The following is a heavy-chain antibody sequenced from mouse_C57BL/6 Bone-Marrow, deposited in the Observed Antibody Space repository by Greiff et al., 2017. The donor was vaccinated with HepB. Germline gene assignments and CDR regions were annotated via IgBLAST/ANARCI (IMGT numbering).Heavy chain of an antibody. J-gene: IGHJ3*01. V-gene: IGHV5-6*01. Sequence: EVHLVESGGDLVKPGGSLKLSCAASGFTFSSYGMSWVRQTPDKRLEWVATISSGGSYTYYPDSVKGRFTISRDNAKNTLYLQMSSLKSEDTAMYYCARQGYYGSRAWFAYWGQGTLVTVSA. CDR1: GFTFSSYG. D-gene: IGHD1-1*01. CDR2: ISSGGSYT. CDR3: ARQGYYGSRAWFAY.